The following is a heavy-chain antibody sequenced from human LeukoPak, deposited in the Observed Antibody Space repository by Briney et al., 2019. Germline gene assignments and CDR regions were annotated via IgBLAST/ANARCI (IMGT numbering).Heavy chain of an antibody. CDR3: ARHGGPTMVRGVPYNWFDP. Sequence: SETLSLTCAVYGGSFSGYYWSWIRQPPGKGLEWIGEINHSGSTNYNPSLKSRVTISVDTSKNQFSLKLSSVTAADTAVYYCARHGGPTMVRGVPYNWFDPWGQGTLVTVSS. CDR2: INHSGST. J-gene: IGHJ5*02. D-gene: IGHD3-10*01. CDR1: GGSFSGYY. V-gene: IGHV4-34*01.